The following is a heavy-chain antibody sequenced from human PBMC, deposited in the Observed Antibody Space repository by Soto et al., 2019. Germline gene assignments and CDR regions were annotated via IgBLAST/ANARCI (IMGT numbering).Heavy chain of an antibody. V-gene: IGHV3-23*01. Sequence: PGGSLRLSCTASGLPHSSFAMMWVRQAPGKGLECVSGIYGNGGGIEYADSVKGRFTISRDNAKNSLYLQMNSLRAEDTAVYYCAREGGMATIDYWGKGTLVTVSS. CDR2: IYGNGGGI. CDR1: GLPHSSFA. J-gene: IGHJ4*02. D-gene: IGHD5-12*01. CDR3: AREGGMATIDY.